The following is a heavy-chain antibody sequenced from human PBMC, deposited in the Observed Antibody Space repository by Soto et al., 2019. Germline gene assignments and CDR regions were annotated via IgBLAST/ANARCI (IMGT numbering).Heavy chain of an antibody. CDR2: IIPIFGTA. CDR1: GGTFSSYA. V-gene: IGHV1-69*13. CDR3: NYQYSSSWSDY. Sequence: GASVKVSCKASGGTFSSYAISWVRQAPGQGLEWMGGIIPIFGTANYAQKLQGRVTITADESTSTAYMELSSLRSEDTAVYYCNYQYSSSWSDYWGQGTLVTVSS. D-gene: IGHD6-13*01. J-gene: IGHJ4*02.